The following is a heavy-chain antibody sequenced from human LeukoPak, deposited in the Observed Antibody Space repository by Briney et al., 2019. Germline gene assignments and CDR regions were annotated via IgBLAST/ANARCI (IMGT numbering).Heavy chain of an antibody. CDR2: INPNSGGT. Sequence: ASVKVSCKASGYTFIGYYMHWVRRAPGQGLEWMGWINPNSGGTNYAQKFQGRVTMTRDTSISTAYMELSRLRSDDTAVYYCARGYSYGYQHFDYWGQGTLFTVSS. D-gene: IGHD5-18*01. J-gene: IGHJ4*02. CDR1: GYTFIGYY. V-gene: IGHV1-2*02. CDR3: ARGYSYGYQHFDY.